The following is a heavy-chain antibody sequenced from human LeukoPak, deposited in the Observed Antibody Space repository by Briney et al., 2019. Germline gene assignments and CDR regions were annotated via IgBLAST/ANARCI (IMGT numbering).Heavy chain of an antibody. Sequence: PSETLSLTCTVSGGSIRSSTDYWGWIRQPPGKELEWIGCIYYSGSTYYNPSLKSRVTISVDTSKNQFSVKLSSVTAADTAVYYCARSIRGYSSGWYYFDYWGQGTLITVSS. D-gene: IGHD6-19*01. CDR1: GGSIRSSTDY. V-gene: IGHV4-39*07. CDR2: IYYSGST. J-gene: IGHJ4*02. CDR3: ARSIRGYSSGWYYFDY.